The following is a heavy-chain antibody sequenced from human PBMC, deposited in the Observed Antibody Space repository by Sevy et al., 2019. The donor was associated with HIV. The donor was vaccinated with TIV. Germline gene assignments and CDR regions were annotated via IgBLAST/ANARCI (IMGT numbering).Heavy chain of an antibody. Sequence: GGSLRLSCAASGFTFSSYAMSWVRQAPVKGLEWVSAVRGSGGSTYYADSVKGRFTISRDNSKNTLYLQMNSLRAEDTAVYYCAKDLAYGSGTGAFDIWGQGTMVTVSS. V-gene: IGHV3-23*01. J-gene: IGHJ3*02. CDR2: VRGSGGST. CDR1: GFTFSSYA. D-gene: IGHD3-10*01. CDR3: AKDLAYGSGTGAFDI.